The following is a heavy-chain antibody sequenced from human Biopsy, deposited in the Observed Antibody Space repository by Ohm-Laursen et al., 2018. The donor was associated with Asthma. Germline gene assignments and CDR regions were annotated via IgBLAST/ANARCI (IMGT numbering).Heavy chain of an antibody. CDR3: VRDGTDDAFDI. CDR2: ISKDASTH. D-gene: IGHD1-1*01. V-gene: IGHV3-30*01. Sequence: RSLRLSCTASGFSFSNFAIHWVRQAPGKGLEWVGVISKDASTHDYADSVKGRFTMARDNSKNTLDLQMNSLREEDTAVYYCVRDGTDDAFDIWGQGTVVSVSS. J-gene: IGHJ3*02. CDR1: GFSFSNFA.